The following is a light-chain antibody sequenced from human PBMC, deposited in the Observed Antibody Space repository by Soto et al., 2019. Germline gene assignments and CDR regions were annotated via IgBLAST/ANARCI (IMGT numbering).Light chain of an antibody. V-gene: IGLV2-8*01. CDR1: SSDVGGYNY. CDR2: EVS. Sequence: QSVLTQPPSASGSPGQSVAISCTGTSSDVGGYNYVSWYQQHPGKAPKLMIYEVSKRPSGVPDRFSGSKSGNTASLTVSRLQAEDEGDYYCTSFAPGRIYVFGSGTKVTVL. CDR3: TSFAPGRIYV. J-gene: IGLJ1*01.